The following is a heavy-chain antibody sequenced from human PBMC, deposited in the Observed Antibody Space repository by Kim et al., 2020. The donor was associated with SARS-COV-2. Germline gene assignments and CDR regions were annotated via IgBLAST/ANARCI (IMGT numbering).Heavy chain of an antibody. CDR2: TYYRSKWYN. J-gene: IGHJ4*02. V-gene: IGHV6-1*01. Sequence: SQTLSLTCAISGDSVSSNSAAWNWIRQSPSRGLEWLGRTYYRSKWYNDYAVSVKSRITINPDTSKNQFSLQLNSVTPEDTAVYYCARRASINIAVAGIGFDYWGQGTLVTVSS. D-gene: IGHD6-19*01. CDR1: GDSVSSNSAA. CDR3: ARRASINIAVAGIGFDY.